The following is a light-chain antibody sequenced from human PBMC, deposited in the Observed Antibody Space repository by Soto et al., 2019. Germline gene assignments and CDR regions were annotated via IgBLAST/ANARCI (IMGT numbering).Light chain of an antibody. CDR1: SSDVGGYNY. CDR3: SSYAGSNNVV. J-gene: IGLJ2*01. Sequence: QSVLTQPPSASGSPGQSVTISCTGTSSDVGGYNYVSWYQQHPGKAPKLMIYEVSKRPSGVPDRFSGSKSGNTASLTVSGLQAEAEADDYCSSYAGSNNVVFGGGTKLTVL. CDR2: EVS. V-gene: IGLV2-8*01.